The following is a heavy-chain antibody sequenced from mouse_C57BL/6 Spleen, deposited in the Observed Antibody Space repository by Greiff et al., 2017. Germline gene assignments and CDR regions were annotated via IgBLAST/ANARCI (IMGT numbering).Heavy chain of an antibody. CDR2: ISYDGSN. J-gene: IGHJ4*01. CDR1: GYSITSGYY. Sequence: DVKLQESGPGLVKPSQSLSLTCSVTGYSITSGYYWNWIRQFPGNKLEWMGYISYDGSNNYNPSLKHRISITRDTSKNQFFLKLNSVTTEDTATYDCAREVYYGNYGYAMDYWGQGTSVTVSS. V-gene: IGHV3-6*01. CDR3: AREVYYGNYGYAMDY. D-gene: IGHD2-1*01.